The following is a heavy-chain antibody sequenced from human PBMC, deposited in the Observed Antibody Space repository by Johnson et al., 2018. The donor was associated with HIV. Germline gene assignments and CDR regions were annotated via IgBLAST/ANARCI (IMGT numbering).Heavy chain of an antibody. CDR3: AKVRYYDRDASDI. V-gene: IGHV3-11*04. D-gene: IGHD3-22*01. CDR2: ISNTGNTI. Sequence: QVQLVESGGGLVQPGGSLRLSCVASGFSVSDYYMSWIRQAPGNGLEWVSYISNTGNTIYYADSVKGRFTISRDNAKNSLFLQMNSLRAEDTGVYYCAKVRYYDRDASDIWG. J-gene: IGHJ3*02. CDR1: GFSVSDYY.